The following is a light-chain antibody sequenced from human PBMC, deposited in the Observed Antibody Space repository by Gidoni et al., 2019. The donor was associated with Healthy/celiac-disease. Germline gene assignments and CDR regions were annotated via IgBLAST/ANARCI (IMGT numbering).Light chain of an antibody. CDR2: AAP. CDR1: QGISNY. J-gene: IGKJ5*01. Sequence: DIQMTQSPSSLSASVGDRVTITCRASQGISNYLAWYQQKPGKVPKLLIYAAPTLQSGVPSRFSGSVSGTDFTLTISSLQPEDVATYYCQKYNSAPRTFGQGTRLEIK. CDR3: QKYNSAPRT. V-gene: IGKV1-27*01.